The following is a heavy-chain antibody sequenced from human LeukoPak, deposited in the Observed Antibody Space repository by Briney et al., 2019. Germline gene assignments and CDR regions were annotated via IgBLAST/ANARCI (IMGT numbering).Heavy chain of an antibody. D-gene: IGHD1-1*01. CDR1: GFTFSRHW. J-gene: IGHJ4*02. CDR2: IKQGGGER. Sequence: GGSLRHSCAASGFTFSRHWMNWVRQAPGKGLEWVANIKQGGGERNYVDSVKGRFTISRDDAKNSLSLQMNSLRVEDTAIYSCARGPDSGGRTDYLDYWGQGTLVTVSS. V-gene: IGHV3-7*03. CDR3: ARGPDSGGRTDYLDY.